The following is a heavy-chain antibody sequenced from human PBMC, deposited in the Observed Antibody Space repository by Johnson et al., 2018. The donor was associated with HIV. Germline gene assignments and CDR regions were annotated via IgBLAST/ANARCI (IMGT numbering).Heavy chain of an antibody. Sequence: QEQLVESGGGVVQPGGSLRLSCAASGFTFSSYGMHWVRQAPGKGLEWVAFIRYDGSNKYYADSVKGRFTISRDNSKNSLYLQMNSLRAEDTAVYYCARSATGTTADAFDIWGQGTMVTVSS. CDR2: IRYDGSNK. D-gene: IGHD1-7*01. CDR1: GFTFSSYG. CDR3: ARSATGTTADAFDI. V-gene: IGHV3-30*02. J-gene: IGHJ3*02.